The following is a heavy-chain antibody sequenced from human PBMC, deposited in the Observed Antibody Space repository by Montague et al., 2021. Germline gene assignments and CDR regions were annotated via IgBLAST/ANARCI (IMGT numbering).Heavy chain of an antibody. CDR2: VSHGGRT. Sequence: SETLSLTCTVSRSLINSDYYWGWIRQPPGKGLEWMGSVSHGGRTYYNPSLKSRVTISVDTSNNHFSLKLSSVTAADTAMYYCARERDRYYYMGIWGKGTTITGSS. CDR1: RSLINSDYY. CDR3: ARERDRYYYMGI. V-gene: IGHV4-38-2*02. J-gene: IGHJ6*03.